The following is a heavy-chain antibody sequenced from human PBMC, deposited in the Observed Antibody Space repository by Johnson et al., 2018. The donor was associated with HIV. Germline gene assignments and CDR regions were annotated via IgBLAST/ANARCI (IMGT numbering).Heavy chain of an antibody. D-gene: IGHD3-9*01. CDR1: GFTFSSYD. CDR3: ATVYYDILTGYYYDAFDI. J-gene: IGHJ3*02. CDR2: TSYDGSNK. Sequence: QVQLVESGGGVVQPGRSLRLSCAASGFTFSSYDILWVRQAPGKGLEWVAGTSYDGSNKYFADSVKGRFTISRDNSKNTLYLQINSLRAEDTAVYYCATVYYDILTGYYYDAFDIWGQGTMVTVSS. V-gene: IGHV3-30*04.